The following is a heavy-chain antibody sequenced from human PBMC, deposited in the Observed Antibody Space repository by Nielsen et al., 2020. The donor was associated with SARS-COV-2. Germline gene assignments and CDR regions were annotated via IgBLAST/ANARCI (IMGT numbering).Heavy chain of an antibody. CDR3: ATGLGSGYYNY. Sequence: ASVKVSCKGSGFTFSRHDHGITWVRQAPGQGLEWMGWVSAYNGNTNNAQKFQGRVTMTIDTSTSTAYVELRSLRSDDTAVYYCATGLGSGYYNYWGQGSQVTVSS. D-gene: IGHD6-25*01. CDR1: GFTFSRHD. CDR2: VSAYNGNT. V-gene: IGHV1-18*04. J-gene: IGHJ4*02.